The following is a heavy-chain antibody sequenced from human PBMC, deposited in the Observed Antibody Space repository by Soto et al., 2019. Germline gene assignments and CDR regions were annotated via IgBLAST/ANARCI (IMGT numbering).Heavy chain of an antibody. CDR3: ARGWGRGGSCFDP. D-gene: IGHD2-15*01. CDR2: INHSGST. CDR1: VGSCSGYY. V-gene: IGHV4-34*01. Sequence: AETLSLTCSVYVGSCSGYYWSWIRQPPGKGLEWIGEINHSGSTNYNPSLKSRVTISVDTSKNQFSLKLSSVTAADTAVYYCARGWGRGGSCFDPWDQGTLVTVSS. J-gene: IGHJ5*02.